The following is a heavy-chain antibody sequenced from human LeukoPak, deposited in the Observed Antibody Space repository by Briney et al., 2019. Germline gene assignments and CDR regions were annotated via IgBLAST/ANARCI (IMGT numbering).Heavy chain of an antibody. CDR1: GYTFTSYA. J-gene: IGHJ6*02. CDR3: ARDIVVVPVYGMDV. CDR2: ISAGNGNT. D-gene: IGHD2-2*01. Sequence: ASVKVSCKASGYTFTSYAMHWVRQAPGQRLEWMGWISAGNGNTKYSQKFQGRVTITRDTSASTAYMELSSLRSEDTAVYYCARDIVVVPVYGMDVWGQGTTVTVSS. V-gene: IGHV1-3*01.